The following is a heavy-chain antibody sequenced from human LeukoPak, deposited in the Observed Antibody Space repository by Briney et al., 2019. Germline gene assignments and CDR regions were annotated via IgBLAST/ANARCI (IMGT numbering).Heavy chain of an antibody. Sequence: GGSLRLSCAASGFTFSHYGMNWVRQAPGKGLEWVSGLTANSRSAYYADSVKGRFTNSRDNSENMVYLQMNSLRAEDTAMYYCARDEGWIQLFFRGQGTLVTVSS. J-gene: IGHJ4*02. CDR2: LTANSRSA. CDR1: GFTFSHYG. CDR3: ARDEGWIQLFF. D-gene: IGHD5-18*01. V-gene: IGHV3-23*01.